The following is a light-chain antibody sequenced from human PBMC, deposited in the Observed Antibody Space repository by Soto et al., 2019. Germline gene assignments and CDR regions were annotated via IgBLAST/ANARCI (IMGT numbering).Light chain of an antibody. CDR3: CSYTSSNTQV. Sequence: QSVLTQPASVSGSPGQSITISCTGTSSDVGSYNLVSWYQQHPGKAPKLMIYEGSKRPSGVSNRFSGSKSGNTASLTISGLQAEDEADYYCCSYTSSNTQVFGGGTKLTVL. CDR2: EGS. V-gene: IGLV2-14*02. J-gene: IGLJ3*02. CDR1: SSDVGSYNL.